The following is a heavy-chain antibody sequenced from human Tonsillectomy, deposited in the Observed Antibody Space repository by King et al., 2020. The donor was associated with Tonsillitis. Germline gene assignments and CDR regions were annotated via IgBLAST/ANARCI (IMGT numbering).Heavy chain of an antibody. J-gene: IGHJ4*02. CDR3: ARAIYCTTATSYRGCDGGSCYPCDY. CDR2: MNPDTGNA. Sequence: VQLVESGAEVKKPGASVKVSCKASGYTFTSYDINWVRQAPGQGLEWMGWMNPDTGNAGYAQKFQGRVTMTRDTSISTAYMELNSLKSDDTAVYYCARAIYCTTATSYRGCDGGSCYPCDYWGQGTLVTVSS. V-gene: IGHV1-8*01. D-gene: IGHD2-15*01. CDR1: GYTFTSYD.